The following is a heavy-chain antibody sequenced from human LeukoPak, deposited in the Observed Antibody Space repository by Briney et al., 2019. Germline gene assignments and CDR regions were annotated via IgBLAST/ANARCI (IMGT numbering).Heavy chain of an antibody. CDR2: IKQDGSEK. J-gene: IGHJ4*02. V-gene: IGHV3-7*03. Sequence: GGSLRLSCAASGFTFSSYWMGWVRQAPGKGLEWVANIKQDGSEKYYVDSVKGRFTISRDNAKNSLYLQMNSLRAEDTAVYYCARVAAAGHFDYWGQGTLVTVSS. CDR3: ARVAAAGHFDY. CDR1: GFTFSSYW. D-gene: IGHD6-13*01.